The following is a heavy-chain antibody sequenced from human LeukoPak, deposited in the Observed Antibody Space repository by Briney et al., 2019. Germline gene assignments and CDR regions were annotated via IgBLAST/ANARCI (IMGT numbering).Heavy chain of an antibody. CDR3: TRGGYCSGGSCYSRDYYYYMDV. Sequence: PGGSLRLSCTASGFTFGDYAMSWVRQAPGKGLEWVGFIRSKAYGGTTEYAASVKGRFTISRDDSKSIAYLQMNSLKTEDTAVYYCTRGGYCSGGSCYSRDYYYYMDVWGKGTTVTVSS. V-gene: IGHV3-49*04. CDR2: IRSKAYGGTT. CDR1: GFTFGDYA. D-gene: IGHD2-15*01. J-gene: IGHJ6*03.